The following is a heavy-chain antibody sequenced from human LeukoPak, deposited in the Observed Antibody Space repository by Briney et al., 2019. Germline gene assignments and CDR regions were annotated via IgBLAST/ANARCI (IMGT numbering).Heavy chain of an antibody. D-gene: IGHD1-1*01. V-gene: IGHV3-11*01. CDR2: ISCSGSTM. CDR1: GFTFSDYY. J-gene: IGHJ4*02. Sequence: PGGSLRLSCAASGFTFSDYYMSWIRQAPGKGLEWVSYISCSGSTMYYAGSVKGRFTTSRDNAKNSLYLQMNSLRAEDTAAYYCARDVFEDAGTTSFDYWGQGTLVTVSS. CDR3: ARDVFEDAGTTSFDY.